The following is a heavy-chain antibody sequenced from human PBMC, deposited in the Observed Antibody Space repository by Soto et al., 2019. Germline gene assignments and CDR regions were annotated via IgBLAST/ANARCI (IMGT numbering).Heavy chain of an antibody. Sequence: VGSLRLSCEASGFSFSSFAMNWVRQAPGRGLEWVSYISDDGASIYYADSLKGRFTISRDNAKNSLSLQMNNLRAEDTAVYYCARENSVQAWLHHFDHWGLGTLVTVSS. CDR2: ISDDGASI. CDR1: GFSFSSFA. D-gene: IGHD5-18*01. V-gene: IGHV3-48*03. J-gene: IGHJ4*02. CDR3: ARENSVQAWLHHFDH.